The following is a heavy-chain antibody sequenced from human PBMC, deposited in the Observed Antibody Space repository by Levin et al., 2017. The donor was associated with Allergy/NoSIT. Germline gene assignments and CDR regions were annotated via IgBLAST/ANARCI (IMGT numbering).Heavy chain of an antibody. CDR1: GYTFTSYD. D-gene: IGHD3-9*01. Sequence: ASVKVSCKASGYTFTSYDINWVRQATGQGLEWMGWMNPNSGNTGYAQKFQGRVTMTRNTSISTAYMELSSLRSEDTAVYYCARGKSPDYDILTGYYRPYYYGMDVWGQGTTVTVSS. J-gene: IGHJ6*02. CDR2: MNPNSGNT. CDR3: ARGKSPDYDILTGYYRPYYYGMDV. V-gene: IGHV1-8*01.